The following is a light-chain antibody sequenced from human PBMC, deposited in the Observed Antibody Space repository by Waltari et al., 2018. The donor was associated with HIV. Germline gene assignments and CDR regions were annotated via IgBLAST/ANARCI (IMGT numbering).Light chain of an antibody. CDR1: GLSKQY. Sequence: SSGLTQPPSVSVSPGQTAKITCSGDGLSKQYVFWYQQKTGQAPVLVIYKDTERPSNIPARFSGATSGTTVTLTISGVQAEDEADYFCHSEDNTGAAFFGGGTRLTVL. CDR2: KDT. V-gene: IGLV3-25*03. J-gene: IGLJ2*01. CDR3: HSEDNTGAAF.